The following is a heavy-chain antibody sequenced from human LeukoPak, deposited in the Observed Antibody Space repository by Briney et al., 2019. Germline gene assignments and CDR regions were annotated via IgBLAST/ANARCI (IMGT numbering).Heavy chain of an antibody. Sequence: GGSLRLSCGASGFTFSSYGMHWVRQAPGKGLEWVAFIRYDGTDKNYADFVKGRFTISRDNSKNTMYLQMNSLRGEDTAVYYCAKGLDWSVDYWGQGTLVTVST. D-gene: IGHD3/OR15-3a*01. V-gene: IGHV3-30*02. CDR3: AKGLDWSVDY. J-gene: IGHJ4*02. CDR2: IRYDGTDK. CDR1: GFTFSSYG.